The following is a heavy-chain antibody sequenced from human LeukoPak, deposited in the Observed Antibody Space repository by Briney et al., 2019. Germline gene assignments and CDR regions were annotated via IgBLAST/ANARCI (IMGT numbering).Heavy chain of an antibody. D-gene: IGHD3-10*01. Sequence: SETLSLTCTVSGGSISSYYWSWIRQPAGKGLEWIGRIYTSGSTNYNPSLKSRVTMSVDTSKNQFSLKLSSVTAADTAVYYCARDPGTVRCWICGMDVWGQGTTVTVSS. CDR1: GGSISSYY. CDR3: ARDPGTVRCWICGMDV. CDR2: IYTSGST. V-gene: IGHV4-4*07. J-gene: IGHJ6*02.